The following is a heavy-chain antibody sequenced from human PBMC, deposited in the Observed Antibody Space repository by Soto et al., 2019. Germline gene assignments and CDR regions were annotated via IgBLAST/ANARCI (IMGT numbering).Heavy chain of an antibody. CDR1: GGSFSGYY. V-gene: IGHV4-34*01. CDR2: INHSGST. CDR3: ARVISCRTFYDSSGYSPDI. J-gene: IGHJ3*02. D-gene: IGHD3-22*01. Sequence: PSETLSLTCAVYGGSFSGYYWSWIRQPPGKGLEWIGEINHSGSTNYNPSLKSRVTISVDTPKNQFSLKLSSVTAADTAVYYCARVISCRTFYDSSGYSPDIWGQGTMVTV.